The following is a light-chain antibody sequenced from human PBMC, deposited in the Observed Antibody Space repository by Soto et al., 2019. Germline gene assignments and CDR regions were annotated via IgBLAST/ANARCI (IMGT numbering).Light chain of an antibody. CDR1: SSYVGSYNL. CDR2: EVS. J-gene: IGLJ3*02. V-gene: IGLV2-23*02. CDR3: CSYAGSSTLWV. Sequence: QSVLTQPASVSGSPGQSITISCTGTSSYVGSYNLVSWYQQHPGKATKLMIYEVSKRPSGVSNRFSGSKSGNTATLPISGLQAEDEADYYCCSYAGSSTLWVFGVGTKLTVL.